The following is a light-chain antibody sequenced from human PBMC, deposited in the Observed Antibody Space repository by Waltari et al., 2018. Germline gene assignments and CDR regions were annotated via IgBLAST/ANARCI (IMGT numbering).Light chain of an antibody. CDR3: QQRSDWPPH. CDR2: AAS. CDR1: QGISSS. V-gene: IGKV1-9*01. J-gene: IGKJ5*01. Sequence: DIQLTQSPSFLSVSVGDRVTITCRASQGISSSLDWYQQKPGKAPKRLVYAASSLQSGVPSRFSGSGSGTEFTLTISSLQPEDFAVYYCQQRSDWPPHFGQGTRLEMK.